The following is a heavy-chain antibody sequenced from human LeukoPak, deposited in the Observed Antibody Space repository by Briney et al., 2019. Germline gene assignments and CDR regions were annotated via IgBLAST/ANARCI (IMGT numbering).Heavy chain of an antibody. Sequence: ASETLSLTCTVSGYSISSGYYWGWIRQPPGKGLEWIGSIYHSGSTYYNPSLKSRVTISVDTSKNQFSLKLSSVTAADTAVYYCARRAYDSSGYYWDYWGQGTLVTVSS. V-gene: IGHV4-38-2*02. CDR3: ARRAYDSSGYYWDY. D-gene: IGHD3-22*01. CDR1: GYSISSGYY. J-gene: IGHJ4*02. CDR2: IYHSGST.